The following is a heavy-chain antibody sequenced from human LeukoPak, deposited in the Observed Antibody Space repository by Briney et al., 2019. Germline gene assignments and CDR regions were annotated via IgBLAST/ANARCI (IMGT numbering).Heavy chain of an antibody. Sequence: GGSLRLSCAASGFTFSSYSMNWVRQAPGKGLEWVSYISSSSTTIYYADSVKGRLTISRDNSKNTLSLQMNSLRAEDTAIYYCARDLSEKYCIDYWGQGTLVTVSS. CDR1: GFTFSSYS. J-gene: IGHJ4*02. V-gene: IGHV3-48*01. CDR2: ISSSSTTI. D-gene: IGHD2-8*02. CDR3: ARDLSEKYCIDY.